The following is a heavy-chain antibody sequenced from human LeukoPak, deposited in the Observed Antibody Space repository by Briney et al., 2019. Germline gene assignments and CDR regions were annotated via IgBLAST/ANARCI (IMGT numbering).Heavy chain of an antibody. CDR1: GFTFSSNY. CDR2: ISYDGSNK. J-gene: IGHJ3*02. Sequence: GGSQRLSCAASGFTFSSNYMSWVRQAPGKGLEGVAVISYDGSNKYYADSVKGRFTISRDNSKNTLYLQLNSLGAEDTALYYCARDPKGGYSYGWGAFDIWVEGTMVAVCS. CDR3: ARDPKGGYSYGWGAFDI. D-gene: IGHD5-18*01. V-gene: IGHV3-30-3*01.